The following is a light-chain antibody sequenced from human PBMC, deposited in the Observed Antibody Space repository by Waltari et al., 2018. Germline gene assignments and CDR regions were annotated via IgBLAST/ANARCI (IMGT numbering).Light chain of an antibody. CDR2: DAS. J-gene: IGKJ2*01. CDR1: QDIRIY. V-gene: IGKV1-33*01. Sequence: EIQMTQSPSSLSASVGDRVTITCQARQDIRIYLNWYQQKPGKAPKLLIYDASNLETGVPSRFSGSGSVTDFTFTISSLQPEYIAAYYCQQHDNLPPYTFGQGTTLEIK. CDR3: QQHDNLPPYT.